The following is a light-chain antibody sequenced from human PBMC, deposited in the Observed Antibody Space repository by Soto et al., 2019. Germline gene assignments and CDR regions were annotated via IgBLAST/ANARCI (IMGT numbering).Light chain of an antibody. CDR3: QQYNNYSNT. J-gene: IGKJ2*01. V-gene: IGKV1-5*03. CDR1: QSIAGW. CDR2: KAS. Sequence: DIQMTQSPSTLSASVGDRVTITCRASQSIAGWLAWYQQKPGKAPKLLIYKASSLESGVPSRFSGSGSGTEFTLTISSLQSDDFATYYCQQYNNYSNTFGQGIKLEIK.